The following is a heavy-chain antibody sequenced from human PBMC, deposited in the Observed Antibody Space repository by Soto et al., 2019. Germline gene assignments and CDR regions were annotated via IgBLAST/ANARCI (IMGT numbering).Heavy chain of an antibody. Sequence: EVQLLESGGGLVQPGGSLRLSCAASGFTFSSYAMRWVRQAPVKGLEWVSAISGSGDSTYYADSVKGLFTISRDNSKNTLYLQMNSLRAEDTAVYYWARRGSGSYYDYWGQGTLVTVS. J-gene: IGHJ4*02. CDR1: GFTFSSYA. V-gene: IGHV3-23*01. CDR3: ARRGSGSYYDY. D-gene: IGHD1-26*01. CDR2: ISGSGDST.